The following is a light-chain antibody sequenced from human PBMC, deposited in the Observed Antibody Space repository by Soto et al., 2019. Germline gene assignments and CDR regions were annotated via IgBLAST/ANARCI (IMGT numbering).Light chain of an antibody. CDR3: QQYGSAPVT. Sequence: EIVLTQSPGTLSSSPGERATLSCRASQSVSSSYLAWYQQKGGQAPRLLLNGASSRAAGIPDRFCGSGSGTDLALTFSRLDPDDFAVYCYQQYGSAPVTFGGGTKVEIK. J-gene: IGKJ4*01. V-gene: IGKV3-20*01. CDR1: QSVSSSY. CDR2: GAS.